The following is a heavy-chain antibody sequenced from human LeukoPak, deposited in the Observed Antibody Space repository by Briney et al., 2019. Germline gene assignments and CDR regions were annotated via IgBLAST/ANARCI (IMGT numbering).Heavy chain of an antibody. CDR3: ARGGGGSFDR. Sequence: PGGSLRLSCAASGFTFSTYSMNWVRQAPGKGLEWVSDISSTSSIIYYADSVKGRFAISRDKAKNSMYLQMNSLRAEDTAVYYCARGGGGSFDRWGQGTLVTVSS. CDR1: GFTFSTYS. CDR2: ISSTSSII. V-gene: IGHV3-48*01. J-gene: IGHJ5*02. D-gene: IGHD3-10*01.